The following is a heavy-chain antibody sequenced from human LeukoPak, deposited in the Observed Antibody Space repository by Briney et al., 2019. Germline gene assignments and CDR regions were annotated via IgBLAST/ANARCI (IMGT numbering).Heavy chain of an antibody. CDR2: IDWDDDK. Sequence: SVSGPALVKPTQTLTLTCTFSGFSLRTSGMCVSWIRQPPGKALEWLSRIDWDDDKYYSTSLKTRLTISKDTSKNQVVRTMTNMDPVATATYYCARSYVWGSYDAFDIWGQGTMVTVSS. CDR1: GFSLRTSGMC. V-gene: IGHV2-70*11. J-gene: IGHJ3*02. CDR3: ARSYVWGSYDAFDI. D-gene: IGHD3-16*01.